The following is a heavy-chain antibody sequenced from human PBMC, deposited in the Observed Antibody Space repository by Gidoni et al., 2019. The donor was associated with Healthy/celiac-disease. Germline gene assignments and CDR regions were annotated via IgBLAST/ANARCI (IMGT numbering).Heavy chain of an antibody. V-gene: IGHV3-66*01. CDR3: ARDHSSGWHFIDY. Sequence: EVQLVESGGGLVQPGGSLRLSCAASGFTVSSNYMSWVRQAPGKGLEWVSVIYSGGSTYYADSVKGRFTISRDNSKNTLYLQMNSLRAEDTAVYYCARDHSSGWHFIDYWGQGTLVTVSS. CDR1: GFTVSSNY. CDR2: IYSGGST. D-gene: IGHD6-19*01. J-gene: IGHJ4*02.